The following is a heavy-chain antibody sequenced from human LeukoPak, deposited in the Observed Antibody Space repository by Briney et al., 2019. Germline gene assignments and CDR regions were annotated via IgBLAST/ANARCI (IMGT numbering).Heavy chain of an antibody. CDR1: GYTFSSFG. CDR3: ARYEPAGKPVGY. V-gene: IGHV1-18*01. D-gene: IGHD2-2*01. CDR2: ISTYYGNT. J-gene: IGHJ4*02. Sequence: GASVKVSCKASGYTFSSFGVAWVRQAPGQGLEWMGWISTYYGNTNYAQKLQGRVSITTDTSTSTAYMELKSLRSDDTAVYYCARYEPAGKPVGYWGQGALVTVSS.